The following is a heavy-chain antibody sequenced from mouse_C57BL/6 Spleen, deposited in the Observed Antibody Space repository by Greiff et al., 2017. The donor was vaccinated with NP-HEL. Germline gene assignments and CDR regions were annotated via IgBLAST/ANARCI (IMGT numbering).Heavy chain of an antibody. CDR3: ARFDYGSSFYFDY. V-gene: IGHV1-54*01. CDR1: GYAFTNYL. CDR2: INPGSGGN. D-gene: IGHD1-1*01. J-gene: IGHJ2*01. Sequence: VQLQQSGAELVRPGTSVKVSCKASGYAFTNYLIEWVKQRPGQGLEWIGVINPGSGGNNYNEKFKGKATLTADQSSSTAYMQLSSLTSEDSAVYFCARFDYGSSFYFDYWGQGTTLTVSS.